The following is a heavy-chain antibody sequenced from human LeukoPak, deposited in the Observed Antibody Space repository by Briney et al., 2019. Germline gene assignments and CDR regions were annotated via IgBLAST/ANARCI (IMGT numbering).Heavy chain of an antibody. CDR3: ARVSYGFDKVFDY. J-gene: IGHJ4*02. Sequence: PSETLSLTCTVSGGSISNSSYYWGWIRQPPGKGLECIGTIYYTGNTNYNPSLKSRVSISVDTSNNHFSLTLSSVTAADTAVYYCARVSYGFDKVFDYWGQGTLVTVSS. CDR1: GGSISNSSYY. V-gene: IGHV4-39*07. D-gene: IGHD5-18*01. CDR2: IYYTGNT.